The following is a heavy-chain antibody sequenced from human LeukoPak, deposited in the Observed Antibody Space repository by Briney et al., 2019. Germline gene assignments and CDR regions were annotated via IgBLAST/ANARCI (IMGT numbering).Heavy chain of an antibody. Sequence: SETLSLTCIVSGGSISSTSSNNYHWGWIRQPPGKGLEWIGSIYYSGSTYYNPSLKSRVTISVDTSKNQFSLKLSSVTAADTALYYCAREMGVVTAHGIDVWGQGTTVTVSS. CDR1: GGSISSTSSNNYH. CDR3: AREMGVVTAHGIDV. CDR2: IYYSGST. V-gene: IGHV4-39*02. J-gene: IGHJ6*02. D-gene: IGHD4-23*01.